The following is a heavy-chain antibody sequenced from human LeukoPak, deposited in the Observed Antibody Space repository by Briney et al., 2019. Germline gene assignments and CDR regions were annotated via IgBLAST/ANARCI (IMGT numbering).Heavy chain of an antibody. J-gene: IGHJ4*02. CDR3: PTADVLRYFDWLLSPHDY. CDR1: GFTFSNAW. CDR2: IKSKTDGGTT. Sequence: GGSLRLSCAASGFTFSNAWMSWVRQAPGKGLEWGGRIKSKTDGGTTDYAAPVKRRFTISRDDSKNTLYLQMNSLKTEGTAVYYCPTADVLRYFDWLLSPHDYWGQGTLVTVSS. V-gene: IGHV3-15*01. D-gene: IGHD3-9*01.